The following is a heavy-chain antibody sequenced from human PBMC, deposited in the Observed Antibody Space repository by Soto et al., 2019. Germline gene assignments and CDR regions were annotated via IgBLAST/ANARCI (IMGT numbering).Heavy chain of an antibody. V-gene: IGHV1-69*12. J-gene: IGHJ6*02. CDR2: IIPIFGTA. D-gene: IGHD3-10*01. Sequence: QVQLVQSGAEVKKPGSSVKVSCKASGGTFSSYAISWVRQAPGQGLEWMGGIIPIFGTANYAQKFQGRGTITADEAPSAAYRELSSLRSADTAVYYCAREGGSGRSRYYAMDVWGQGTTVTVSS. CDR3: AREGGSGRSRYYAMDV. CDR1: GGTFSSYA.